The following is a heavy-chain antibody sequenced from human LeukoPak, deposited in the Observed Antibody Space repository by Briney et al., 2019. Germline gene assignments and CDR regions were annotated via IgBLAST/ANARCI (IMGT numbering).Heavy chain of an antibody. D-gene: IGHD6-13*01. J-gene: IGHJ3*02. V-gene: IGHV1-8*02. CDR3: ARGTVIAAAGTKSDAFDI. CDR1: GYTFTGYY. Sequence: ASVKVSCKASGYTFTGYYMHWVRQAPGQGLEWMGRMNPNSGNTGYAQKFQGRVTMTRNTSLSTASMELSSLRSEDTAVYYCARGTVIAAAGTKSDAFDIWGQGTMVTVSS. CDR2: MNPNSGNT.